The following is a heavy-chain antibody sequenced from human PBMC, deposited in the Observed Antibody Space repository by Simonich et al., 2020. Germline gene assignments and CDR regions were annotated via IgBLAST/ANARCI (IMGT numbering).Heavy chain of an antibody. V-gene: IGHV4-34*01. Sequence: QVQLQQWGAGLLKPSETLSLTCAVYGGSFSGNYWGGTRKPPGKGLGWVGELNQRGSTNYNPSLRSRVTISVDASKNQFSLKLSSVTAADTAVYYCARGTNYDMLTGGWYFELWGRGTLVTVSS. D-gene: IGHD3-9*01. CDR3: ARGTNYDMLTGGWYFEL. J-gene: IGHJ2*01. CDR2: LNQRGST. CDR1: GGSFSGNY.